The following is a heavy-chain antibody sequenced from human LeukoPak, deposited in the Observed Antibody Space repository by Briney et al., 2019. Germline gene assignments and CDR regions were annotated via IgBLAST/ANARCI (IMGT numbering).Heavy chain of an antibody. CDR2: IDHVGSNK. V-gene: IGHV3-30*02. CDR1: GFTFSSYC. J-gene: IGHJ5*02. Sequence: GGSLTLSCAPSGFTFSSYCMHCVRQAPGKGLDWVAFIDHVGSNKYYADSVRGRFTIYRDNSKNTLYLQMNSLRAEDTAVYFCAKGDKMLTWRRTYNRFDPWGQGTLVTVSS. CDR3: AKGDKMLTWRRTYNRFDP. D-gene: IGHD3-16*01.